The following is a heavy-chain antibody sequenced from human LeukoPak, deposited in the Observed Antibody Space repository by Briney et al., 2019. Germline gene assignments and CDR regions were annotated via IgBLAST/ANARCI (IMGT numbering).Heavy chain of an antibody. CDR2: INHSGST. Sequence: SETLSLTCAVYGGSFSGYYWSWIRQPPGKGLEWIGEINHSGSTNYNPSLKSRDTISVDTSKNQFSLKLSSVTAADTAVYYCARGSGSSWYLRWGQGTLVTVSS. CDR3: ARGSGSSWYLR. J-gene: IGHJ4*02. CDR1: GGSFSGYY. D-gene: IGHD6-13*01. V-gene: IGHV4-34*01.